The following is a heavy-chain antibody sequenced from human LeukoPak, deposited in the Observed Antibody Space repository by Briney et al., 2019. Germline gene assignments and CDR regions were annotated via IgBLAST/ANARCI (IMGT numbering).Heavy chain of an antibody. CDR1: GFTFSDYG. CDR2: ISYGGDVT. J-gene: IGHJ4*01. CDR3: AKRTGGTYGEFDF. D-gene: IGHD1-26*01. Sequence: GGSLRLSCAASGFTFSDYGMSWVRQVPGKGPEWVSAISYGGDVTSYADSVKGRFTISRGNSKSTLFLQMNSLRAEDTALYYCAKRTGGTYGEFDFWGQGTLVTISS. V-gene: IGHV3-23*01.